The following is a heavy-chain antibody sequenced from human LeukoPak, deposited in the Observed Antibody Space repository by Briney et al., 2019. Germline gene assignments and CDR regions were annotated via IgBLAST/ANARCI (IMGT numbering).Heavy chain of an antibody. CDR3: AKTRATSDWNFIDY. D-gene: IGHD6-19*01. V-gene: IGHV3-48*01. J-gene: IGHJ4*02. CDR1: GFTFSSYS. Sequence: GGSMRLSCAASGFTFSSYSMNWVRQAPGKGLEWVSYISSSSSTIYYADSVKGRFTISRDNTKSALYLQMNSLRAEDTAVYYCAKTRATSDWNFIDYWGQGTLVTVSS. CDR2: ISSSSSTI.